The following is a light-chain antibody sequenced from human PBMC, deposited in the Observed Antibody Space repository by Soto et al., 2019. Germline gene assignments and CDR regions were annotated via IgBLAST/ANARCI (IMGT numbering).Light chain of an antibody. V-gene: IGLV2-14*01. J-gene: IGLJ1*01. Sequence: QSVLTQPASLSGSPGQSIALSCTGNTSDIGGYYFVSWYQQHPGKAPKLMIYDVSNRPSGVSNRFSGFKSGNTASLTISGLQAEDEADYYCSSYRSSNTPFVFGTGTKVTVL. CDR1: TSDIGGYYF. CDR3: SSYRSSNTPFV. CDR2: DVS.